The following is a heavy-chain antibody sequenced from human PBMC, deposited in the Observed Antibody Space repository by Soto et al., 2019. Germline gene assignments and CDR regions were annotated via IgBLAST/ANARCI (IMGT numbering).Heavy chain of an antibody. CDR2: IYYSGST. CDR3: ARVGGFGATTLDY. V-gene: IGHV4-30-4*01. Sequence: PSETLSLTFTVSGGSISSCYYYWSWIRQPPGKGLEWIGYIYYSGSTYYNPSLKSRVTISVDTSKNQFSLKLSSVTAADTAVYYCARVGGFGATTLDYWGQGTLVTV. D-gene: IGHD3-10*01. CDR1: GGSISSCYYY. J-gene: IGHJ4*02.